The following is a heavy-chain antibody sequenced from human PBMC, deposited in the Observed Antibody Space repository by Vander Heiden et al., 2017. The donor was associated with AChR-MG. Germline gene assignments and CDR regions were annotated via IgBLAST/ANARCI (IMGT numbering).Heavy chain of an antibody. CDR1: GFTVSSNY. V-gene: IGHV3-53*02. J-gene: IGHJ5*02. Sequence: EVQLVETGGGLIQPGGSLRLSCAASGFTVSSNYMGWVRQAPGKGLEWVSVIYSGGSTYYADSVKGRFTISRDNSKNTLYLQMNSLRAEDTAVYYCAREVDYGGNSGWFDPWGQGTLVTVSS. CDR3: AREVDYGGNSGWFDP. CDR2: IYSGGST. D-gene: IGHD4-17*01.